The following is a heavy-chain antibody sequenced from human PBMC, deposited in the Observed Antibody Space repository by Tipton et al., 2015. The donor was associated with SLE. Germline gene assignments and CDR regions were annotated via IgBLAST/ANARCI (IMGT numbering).Heavy chain of an antibody. D-gene: IGHD6-19*01. CDR2: IYTGGNT. CDR3: ARERPAVGVDALDI. J-gene: IGHJ3*02. Sequence: TLSLTCTVSGGSISRYYWGWIRQPAGKGLEWIGRIYTGGNTKYNPSLAGRVTLSVDASKDQFSLRLTSVTAADTAVYFCARERPAVGVDALDIWGQGTMVTVSS. CDR1: GGSISRYY. V-gene: IGHV4-4*07.